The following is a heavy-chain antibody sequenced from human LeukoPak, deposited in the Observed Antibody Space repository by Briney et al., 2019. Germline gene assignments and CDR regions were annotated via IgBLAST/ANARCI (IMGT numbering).Heavy chain of an antibody. CDR1: GGSISSGSYY. CDR2: IYHSGST. Sequence: SETLSLTCTVSGGSISSGSYYWSWIRQPPGKGLEWIGSIYHSGSTYYNPSLKSRVTISVDTSKNQFSLKLSSVTAADTAVYYCARTSSVLPFDYWGQGTLVTASS. V-gene: IGHV4-39*07. D-gene: IGHD3-10*01. J-gene: IGHJ4*02. CDR3: ARTSSVLPFDY.